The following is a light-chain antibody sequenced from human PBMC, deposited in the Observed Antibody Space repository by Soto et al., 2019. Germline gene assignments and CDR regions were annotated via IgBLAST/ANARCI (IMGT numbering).Light chain of an antibody. V-gene: IGKV3D-20*02. J-gene: IGKJ5*01. CDR1: QSVTNNY. Sequence: EIVLTQSPGTLSLSPGERATLSCRASQSVTNNYLAWYQQKPGQAPRLLIYAASRRATGIPDRFSGSGSGTDFTLTISSLEPEDFAVYYCQHRSIWPVSFGQGTRLENK. CDR2: AAS. CDR3: QHRSIWPVS.